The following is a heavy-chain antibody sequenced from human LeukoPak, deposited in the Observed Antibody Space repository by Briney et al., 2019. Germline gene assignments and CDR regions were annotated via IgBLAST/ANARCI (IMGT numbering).Heavy chain of an antibody. Sequence: GGSLRLSCAASGFTFSDYYMSWIRQAPGKGLEWVSYIGRSGTTIHYADSVKGRFTISRDNAKNSLYLQMNSLRAEDTAVYYCAGVDAAMPDAFDIWGQGTTVTVSS. CDR1: GFTFSDYY. CDR3: AGVDAAMPDAFDI. D-gene: IGHD5-18*01. V-gene: IGHV3-11*04. CDR2: IGRSGTTI. J-gene: IGHJ3*02.